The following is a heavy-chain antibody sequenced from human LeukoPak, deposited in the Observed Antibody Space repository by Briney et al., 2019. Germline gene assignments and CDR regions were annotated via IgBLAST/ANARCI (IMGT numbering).Heavy chain of an antibody. CDR2: IRSDANNK. CDR3: AKAWLEQGGMFDY. CDR1: GFNFRNYD. J-gene: IGHJ4*02. Sequence: PGGSLRLSCAASGFNFRNYDMHWVRQAPGKGLEWVASIRSDANNKYYADSVKGRFTISRDNAKNTLYLQMNRLRAEDTAVYYCAKAWLEQGGMFDYWGQGTPVTVSS. V-gene: IGHV3-33*03. D-gene: IGHD1/OR15-1a*01.